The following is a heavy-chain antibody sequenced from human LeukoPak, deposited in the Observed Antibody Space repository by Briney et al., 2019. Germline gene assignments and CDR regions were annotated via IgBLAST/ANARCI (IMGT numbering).Heavy chain of an antibody. J-gene: IGHJ3*02. D-gene: IGHD1-1*01. Sequence: PGGSLRLSCAASGFTFSGYSMNWVRHAPGKGLEWVSSISSSSSYIYYADSVKGRFTISRDNAKNSLYLQMNSLRAEDTAVYYCARVQLEPRDAFDIWGQGTMVTVSS. CDR1: GFTFSGYS. CDR2: ISSSSSYI. V-gene: IGHV3-21*01. CDR3: ARVQLEPRDAFDI.